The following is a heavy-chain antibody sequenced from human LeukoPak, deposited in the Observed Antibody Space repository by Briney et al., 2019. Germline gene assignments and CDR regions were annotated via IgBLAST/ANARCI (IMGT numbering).Heavy chain of an antibody. CDR2: IYPGDSDT. J-gene: IGHJ4*02. Sequence: GEPLKISCKSSGYTFSNSRIGWVRQMPGKGLEWMGIIYPGDSDTRYSPSFEGQVSISADKSISTAYLQWSSLKASDTAMYYCARVPYSISSMDYWGQGTLVTVSS. CDR3: ARVPYSISSMDY. D-gene: IGHD6-6*01. V-gene: IGHV5-51*01. CDR1: GYTFSNSR.